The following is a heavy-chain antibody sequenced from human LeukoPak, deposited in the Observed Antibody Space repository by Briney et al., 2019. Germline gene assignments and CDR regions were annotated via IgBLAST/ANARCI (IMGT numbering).Heavy chain of an antibody. CDR3: ARVGATFAYYYYYYMDV. J-gene: IGHJ6*03. Sequence: SQTLSLTCTVSGVSVSSYYWSWIRQPAGKGLEWIGRIYTSGSTNYNPSLKSRVTMSVDTSKNQFSLKLSSVTAADTAVYYCARVGATFAYYYYYYMDVWGKGTTVTVSS. CDR1: GVSVSSYY. V-gene: IGHV4-4*07. D-gene: IGHD1-26*01. CDR2: IYTSGST.